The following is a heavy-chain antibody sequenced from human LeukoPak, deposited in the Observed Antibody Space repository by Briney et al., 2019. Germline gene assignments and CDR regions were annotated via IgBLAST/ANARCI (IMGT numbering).Heavy chain of an antibody. Sequence: GGSLEISCQASGYSFTNNWIGWVRPLSGRGLEWMGITNPLDSETRYSPSFQGQVTISVDKSINTAYLQWSSLKASDTAMYYCARLVSGSWAENFDSWGQGTLVTVSS. CDR2: TNPLDSET. D-gene: IGHD6-13*01. J-gene: IGHJ4*02. V-gene: IGHV5-51*01. CDR1: GYSFTNNW. CDR3: ARLVSGSWAENFDS.